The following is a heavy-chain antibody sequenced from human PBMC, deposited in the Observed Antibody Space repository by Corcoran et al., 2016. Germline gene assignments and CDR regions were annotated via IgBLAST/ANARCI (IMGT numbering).Heavy chain of an antibody. D-gene: IGHD5-12*01. J-gene: IGHJ4*02. CDR2: ISYDGSNK. CDR3: AKADIVAEAPDY. Sequence: QVQLVESGGGVVQPGRSLRLSCAASGFTFSSYGMHWVRQAPGKGLEWVAVISYDGSNKYYADSVKGRFTISRDNSKNTLYLQMNSLGAEDTAVYYCAKADIVAEAPDYWGQGTLVTVSS. V-gene: IGHV3-30*18. CDR1: GFTFSSYG.